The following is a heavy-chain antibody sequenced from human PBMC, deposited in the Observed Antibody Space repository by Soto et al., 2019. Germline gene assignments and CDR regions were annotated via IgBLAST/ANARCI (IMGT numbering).Heavy chain of an antibody. Sequence: SETLSLTCTVSGGSISSSSYYWGWIRQPPGKGLEWIGSIYYSGSTYCNPSLKSRLSMSVDTSKKQFSLRLSSVTAADTAVYYCARGSDGYRFLDWGHGTLVTVSS. D-gene: IGHD3-3*01. CDR3: ARGSDGYRFLD. CDR1: GGSISSSSYY. CDR2: IYYSGST. J-gene: IGHJ4*01. V-gene: IGHV4-39*07.